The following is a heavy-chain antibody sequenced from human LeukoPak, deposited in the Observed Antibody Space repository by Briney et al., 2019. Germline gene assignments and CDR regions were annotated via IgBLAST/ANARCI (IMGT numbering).Heavy chain of an antibody. CDR2: LYSSGNT. CDR3: ARGRDDLWSGKSMDV. D-gene: IGHD3-3*01. CDR1: GDSVSSTS. V-gene: IGHV4-61*02. J-gene: IGHJ6*04. Sequence: SETLSLTCSVSGDSVSSTSSVWTWVRQPAGGGLEWIGRLYSSGNTNYNPSLSSRVSISVATSKNQFSLRLTFVTAADTAIYYCARGRDDLWSGKSMDVWGKGTTVVVSS.